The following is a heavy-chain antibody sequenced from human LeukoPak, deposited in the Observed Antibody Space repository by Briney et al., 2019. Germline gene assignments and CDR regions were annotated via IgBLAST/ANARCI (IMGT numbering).Heavy chain of an antibody. CDR1: GFTFSSYE. Sequence: PGGSLRLSCAASGFTFSSYEMNWVRQAPGKGLEWVSYISSSGTTIYYADPVKGRFTISRDNAKNSLYLQMNSLRAEDTAVYYCARPDGDYYYGSGSYFHYWGQGTLVTVSS. CDR3: ARPDGDYYYGSGSYFHY. D-gene: IGHD3-10*01. CDR2: ISSSGTTI. V-gene: IGHV3-48*03. J-gene: IGHJ4*02.